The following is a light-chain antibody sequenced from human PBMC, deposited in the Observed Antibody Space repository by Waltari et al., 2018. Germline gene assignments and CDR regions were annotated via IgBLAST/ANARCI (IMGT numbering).Light chain of an antibody. V-gene: IGKV1-9*01. Sequence: DIQLTQSPSFLSASVGDRVTITCRASQGSNRYLAWYQQKPGKAPKLLIYGTSTLQSGVPSRFSGSGSGTEFTLTISSLQPEDFATYYCQQLKSFLFTFGQGTRLDIK. CDR3: QQLKSFLFT. CDR2: GTS. J-gene: IGKJ5*01. CDR1: QGSNRY.